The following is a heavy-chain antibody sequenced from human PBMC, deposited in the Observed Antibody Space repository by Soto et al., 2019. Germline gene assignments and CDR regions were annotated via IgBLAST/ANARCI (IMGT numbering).Heavy chain of an antibody. J-gene: IGHJ4*02. Sequence: QVHLQESGPGLVKPSETLSLTCSVSGGSINNHYWSWIRQPPGKGLEWIGYVYYTGSTNYNPSLKSRVTMSVDTSKNQFSLTLPSLTAADTAIYYCARANWYSEYWGQGTLVTVSS. D-gene: IGHD7-27*01. CDR1: GGSINNHY. CDR3: ARANWYSEY. CDR2: VYYTGST. V-gene: IGHV4-59*11.